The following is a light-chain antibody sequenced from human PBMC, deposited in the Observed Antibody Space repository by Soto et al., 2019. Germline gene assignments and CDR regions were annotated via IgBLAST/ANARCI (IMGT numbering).Light chain of an antibody. V-gene: IGKV3-20*01. CDR3: HQYDSSSIT. CDR1: QSVSSSY. J-gene: IGKJ5*01. CDR2: GAS. Sequence: EIVLTQSPGTLSLSPGERATLSCRASQSVSSSYLAWYQQKPGQAPRLLIYGASSRATGIPDRFSGSGSGTDFTLTISRLEPEDLAVYYCHQYDSSSITFGQGTRLEIK.